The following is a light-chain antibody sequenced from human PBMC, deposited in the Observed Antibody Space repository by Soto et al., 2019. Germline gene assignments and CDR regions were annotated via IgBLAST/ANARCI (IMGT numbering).Light chain of an antibody. CDR2: GAF. V-gene: IGKV3-20*01. J-gene: IGKJ1*01. CDR1: QSIGGNF. CDR3: QHYGSSPWT. Sequence: PGERATLSCRASQSIGGNFLAWYQQRPGQAPRLLIHGAFFRATGIPGRISGSGSGTDFTLTIARLEPEDFAVYYFQHYGSSPWTFGQGTKVEIK.